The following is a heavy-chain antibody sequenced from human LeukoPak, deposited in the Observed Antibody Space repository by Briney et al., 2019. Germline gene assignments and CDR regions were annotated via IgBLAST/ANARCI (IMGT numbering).Heavy chain of an antibody. CDR1: GFTLSDHY. V-gene: IGHV3-72*01. CDR3: ATRLQHHFDY. Sequence: GGSLRLSCAASGFTLSDHYVDWVRQAPGKGLEWIGHTRTKAHGYSAEYVASVKGRFTMSGDASENSVYLQMNSLRAEDTAVYYCATRLQHHFDYWGQGAQVTVSS. D-gene: IGHD4-11*01. J-gene: IGHJ4*02. CDR2: TRTKAHGYSA.